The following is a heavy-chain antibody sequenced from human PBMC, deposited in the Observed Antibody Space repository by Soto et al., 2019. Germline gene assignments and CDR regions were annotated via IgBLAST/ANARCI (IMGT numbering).Heavy chain of an antibody. Sequence: GGSLRLSCAASGFTFSSYSMNWVRQAPGKGLEWVSSISSSSSYIYYADSVKGRFTISRDNAKNSLYLQMNSLRAEDTAVYYCARANMGIAAAGTSSWGQGTLVTVSS. V-gene: IGHV3-21*01. CDR1: GFTFSSYS. D-gene: IGHD6-13*01. CDR3: ARANMGIAAAGTSS. CDR2: ISSSSSYI. J-gene: IGHJ4*02.